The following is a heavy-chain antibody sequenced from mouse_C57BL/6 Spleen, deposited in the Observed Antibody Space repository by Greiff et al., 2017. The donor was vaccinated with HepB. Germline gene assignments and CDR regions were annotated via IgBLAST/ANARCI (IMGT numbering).Heavy chain of an antibody. V-gene: IGHV2-2*01. J-gene: IGHJ4*01. D-gene: IGHD2-5*01. CDR1: GFSLTSYG. Sequence: VQLQQSGPGLVQPSQSLSITCTVSGFSLTSYGVHWVRQSPGKGLEWLGVIWSGGSTDYNAAFISRLSISKDNSTSQVFFKMNSLQADDTAIYYCARRRSNYLPYAMDYWGQGTSVTVSS. CDR2: IWSGGST. CDR3: ARRRSNYLPYAMDY.